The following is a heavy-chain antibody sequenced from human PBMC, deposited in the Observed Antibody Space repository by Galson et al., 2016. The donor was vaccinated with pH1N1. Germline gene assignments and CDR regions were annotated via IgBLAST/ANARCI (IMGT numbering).Heavy chain of an antibody. Sequence: SVKVSCKASGYSVTRYYMHWVRQAPGQGLEWMGIIDPSAGTTTYSQKCQGRISLTRDTSTNSVHMESSTLRPDDSAIYFCARRYYFDYRGQGTLATVSS. V-gene: IGHV1-46*01. J-gene: IGHJ4*02. CDR1: GYSVTRYY. CDR2: IDPSAGTT. CDR3: ARRYYFDY.